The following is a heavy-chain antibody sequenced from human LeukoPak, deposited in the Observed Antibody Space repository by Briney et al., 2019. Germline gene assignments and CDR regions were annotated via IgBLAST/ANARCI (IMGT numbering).Heavy chain of an antibody. CDR1: GYTFTSYY. CDR2: INPSGGST. V-gene: IGHV1-46*01. J-gene: IGHJ3*02. D-gene: IGHD1-26*01. CDR3: ARDGGLVGATVVAFDI. Sequence: ASVKVSCKASGYTFTSYYMHWVRQAPGQGLEWMGIINPSGGSTSYAQKFQGRVTMTRDTSTSTAYMELRSLRSDDTAVYYCARDGGLVGATVVAFDIWGQGTMVTVSS.